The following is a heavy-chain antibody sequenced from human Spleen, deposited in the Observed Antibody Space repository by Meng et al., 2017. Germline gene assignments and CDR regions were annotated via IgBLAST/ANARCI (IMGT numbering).Heavy chain of an antibody. V-gene: IGHV1-8*03. D-gene: IGHD3-10*01. CDR3: ARGRTSGSGKWYFDL. Sequence: ASVKVSCKASGYTFTNYDINWVRQATGQGLEWMGWMKPNSGNTGYAQKFQGRVIITRNTSISTAYMELSSLTSEDTAVYYCARGRTSGSGKWYFDLWGRGTLVTSPQ. CDR1: GYTFTNYD. CDR2: MKPNSGNT. J-gene: IGHJ2*01.